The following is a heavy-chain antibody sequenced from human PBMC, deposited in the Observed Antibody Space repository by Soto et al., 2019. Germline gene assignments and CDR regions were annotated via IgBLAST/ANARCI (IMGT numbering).Heavy chain of an antibody. Sequence: SETLSLTCAVSGYSISSGYYWGWIRQPPGKGLEWIGSIYHSGSTYYNPSLKSRVTISVDTSKNQFSLKLSSVTAADTAVYYCARNGVTPPGPIDYWGQGTLVTVSS. CDR2: IYHSGST. J-gene: IGHJ4*02. CDR1: GYSISSGYY. V-gene: IGHV4-38-2*01. CDR3: ARNGVTPPGPIDY. D-gene: IGHD2-8*01.